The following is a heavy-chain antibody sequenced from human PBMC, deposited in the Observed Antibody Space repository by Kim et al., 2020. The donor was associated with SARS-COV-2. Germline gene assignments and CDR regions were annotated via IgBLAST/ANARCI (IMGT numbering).Heavy chain of an antibody. Sequence: GGSLRLSCAASGFTFSTYAMTWVRQAPGKGPEWVSAIGASGATTYYADSVNGRFTISRDSPKNTLFLQMDRLRADDTAVYYCVKLGVGSHQEHWGQGTLVTVSS. D-gene: IGHD3-3*01. J-gene: IGHJ1*01. V-gene: IGHV3-23*01. CDR2: IGASGATT. CDR3: VKLGVGSHQEH. CDR1: GFTFSTYA.